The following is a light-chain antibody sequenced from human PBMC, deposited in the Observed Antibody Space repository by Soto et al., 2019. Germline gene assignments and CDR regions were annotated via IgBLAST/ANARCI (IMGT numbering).Light chain of an antibody. CDR2: DVS. CDR3: QQYNTFWT. Sequence: DIQMTQSPSTLSASVGDRVTITCRARQIISSWLAWYQQKPGKAPKLLIYDVSSLESGVPSRFSGSGSGTEFTLTISSLQPHDSATYYCQQYNTFWTFGQGTKVDIK. CDR1: QIISSW. J-gene: IGKJ1*01. V-gene: IGKV1-5*01.